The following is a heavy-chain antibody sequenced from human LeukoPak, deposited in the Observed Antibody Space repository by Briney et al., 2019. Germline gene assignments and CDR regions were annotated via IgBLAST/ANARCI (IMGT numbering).Heavy chain of an antibody. D-gene: IGHD2-15*01. Sequence: SVKVSCKASGGTFSSYAISWVRQAPGQGLEWMGRIIPIFGIANCAQKFQGRVTITADKSTSTAYMELSSLRSEDTAVYYCARVGRYSELPNWFDPWGQGTLVTVSS. CDR1: GGTFSSYA. J-gene: IGHJ5*02. CDR2: IIPIFGIA. V-gene: IGHV1-69*04. CDR3: ARVGRYSELPNWFDP.